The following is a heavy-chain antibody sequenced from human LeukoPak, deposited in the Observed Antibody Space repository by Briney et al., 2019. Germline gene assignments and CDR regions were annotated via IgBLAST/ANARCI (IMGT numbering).Heavy chain of an antibody. CDR1: GFTVSSNR. D-gene: IGHD6-19*01. V-gene: IGHV3-53*01. CDR2: IFGGGST. CDR3: ARGGPVAGIYYFDY. Sequence: GGSLRLSCAASGFTVSSNRMNWVRQAPGKGLEWVSVIFGGGSTYYLDSVKGRFTISRDNSKNTLYLQMSSLRAEDTAVYYCARGGPVAGIYYFDYWGQGTLVTVSS. J-gene: IGHJ4*02.